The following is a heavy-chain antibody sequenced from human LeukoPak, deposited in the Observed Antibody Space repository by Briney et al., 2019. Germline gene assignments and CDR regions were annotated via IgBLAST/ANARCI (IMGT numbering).Heavy chain of an antibody. V-gene: IGHV3-21*01. Sequence: GGSLRLSCAASGFTFSSYSMNWVRQAPGKGLEWVSSISSSSSYIYYAASVKGRFTISRDNAKNSLYLQMNSLRAEDTAVYYCARGIVVVPAAYYFDYWTREPWSPSPQ. CDR3: ARGIVVVPAAYYFDY. J-gene: IGHJ4*02. CDR1: GFTFSSYS. D-gene: IGHD2-2*01. CDR2: ISSSSSYI.